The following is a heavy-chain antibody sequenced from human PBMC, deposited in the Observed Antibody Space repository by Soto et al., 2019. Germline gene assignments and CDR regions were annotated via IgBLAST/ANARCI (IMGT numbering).Heavy chain of an antibody. D-gene: IGHD5-18*01. CDR3: ARAQLYSNTAMGRMDYYYGMDV. Sequence: GGSLRLSCAASGFTFSSYAMHWARQAPGKGLEWVAVISYDGSNKYYADSVKGRFTISRDNSKNTLYLQMNSLRAEDTAVYYCARAQLYSNTAMGRMDYYYGMDVWGQGTTVTVSS. CDR2: ISYDGSNK. CDR1: GFTFSSYA. V-gene: IGHV3-30-3*01. J-gene: IGHJ6*02.